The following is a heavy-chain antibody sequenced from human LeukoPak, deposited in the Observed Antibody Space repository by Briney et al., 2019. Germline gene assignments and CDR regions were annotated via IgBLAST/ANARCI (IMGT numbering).Heavy chain of an antibody. CDR2: ISAGGGST. CDR1: GFTFSSYA. J-gene: IGHJ4*02. Sequence: PGGSLRLSCAASGFTFSSYAMTWVRQAPGKGLEWVPAISAGGGSTYYADSVKGRFTISRDNSKNTLYLQLNSLRAEDTAVYYCAKDVGWLQLDYFDCWGQGSLVTVSS. CDR3: AKDVGWLQLDYFDC. V-gene: IGHV3-23*01. D-gene: IGHD5-24*01.